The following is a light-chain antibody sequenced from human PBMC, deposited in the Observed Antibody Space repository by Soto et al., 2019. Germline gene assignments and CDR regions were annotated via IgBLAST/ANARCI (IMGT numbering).Light chain of an antibody. Sequence: EIVLTQSPGTLSLSPGERATLSCRASQSVSSGYLAWYQQKPGQPPRLLIYGASSRATGIPDRFSGSGSETEFTLTITRLEHEGFDVYYCHHYRHSVGGGTKVEIK. CDR2: GAS. CDR3: HHYRHS. J-gene: IGKJ4*01. V-gene: IGKV3-20*01. CDR1: QSVSSGY.